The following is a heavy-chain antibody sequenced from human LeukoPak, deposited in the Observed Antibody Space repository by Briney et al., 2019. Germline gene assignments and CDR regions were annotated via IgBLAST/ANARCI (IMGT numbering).Heavy chain of an antibody. CDR3: ARDVVLDSD. Sequence: ASVKVSCKASGYTFTGYYIHWVRQAPGQGLEWMGGLNPDTGSTNYAQKFQGRVTMTRDTSISTAYMELSRLRSDDTAVYYCARDVVLDSDWGQGTLFTVSS. CDR1: GYTFTGYY. J-gene: IGHJ4*02. CDR2: LNPDTGST. D-gene: IGHD2-21*01. V-gene: IGHV1-2*02.